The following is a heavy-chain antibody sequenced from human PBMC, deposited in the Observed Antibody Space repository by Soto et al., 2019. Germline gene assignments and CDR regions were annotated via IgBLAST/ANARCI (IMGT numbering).Heavy chain of an antibody. CDR3: ARDEAYCGGDCYSAIGLFDY. V-gene: IGHV3-11*01. D-gene: IGHD2-21*02. CDR1: GFTFSDYY. Sequence: VGSLRLSCAASGFTFSDYYMSWIRQAPGKGLEWVSYISSSGSTIYYADSVKGRFTISRDNAKNSLYLQMNSLRAEDTAVYYCARDEAYCGGDCYSAIGLFDYWGQGTLVTV. J-gene: IGHJ4*02. CDR2: ISSSGSTI.